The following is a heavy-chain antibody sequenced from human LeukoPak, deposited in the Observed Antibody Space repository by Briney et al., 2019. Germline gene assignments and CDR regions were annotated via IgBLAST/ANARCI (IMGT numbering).Heavy chain of an antibody. CDR1: GGTFSSYA. V-gene: IGHV1-69*13. D-gene: IGHD3-22*01. CDR2: INPIFGTA. CDR3: ARATQRSGYYQKAFDI. Sequence: ASVKVSCKASGGTFSSYAISWVRQAPGQGLEWMGGINPIFGTANYAQKFQGRVTITADESTSTAYMELSSLRSEDTAVYYCARATQRSGYYQKAFDIWGQGTMVTVSS. J-gene: IGHJ3*02.